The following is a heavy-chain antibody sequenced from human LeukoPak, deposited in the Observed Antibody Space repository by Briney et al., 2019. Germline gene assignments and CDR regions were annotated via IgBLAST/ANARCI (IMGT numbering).Heavy chain of an antibody. CDR2: IYPGDSDT. J-gene: IGHJ3*01. D-gene: IGHD2-15*01. Sequence: GESLKISCKGSGYSFTNYWVAWVRQMPGKGLEWMGIIYPGDSDTRYSPSFQGQVTISADKSISTAYLQWSSLKAPDTAMYYCARYCSGGSCYGLAFDFWGQGTKVTVSS. V-gene: IGHV5-51*01. CDR1: GYSFTNYW. CDR3: ARYCSGGSCYGLAFDF.